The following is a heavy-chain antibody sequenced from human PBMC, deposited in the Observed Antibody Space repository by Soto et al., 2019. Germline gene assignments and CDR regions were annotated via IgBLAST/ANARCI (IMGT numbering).Heavy chain of an antibody. D-gene: IGHD5-12*01. CDR3: TTDRGWLQFLGYYYYYGMDV. CDR2: IKSKTDGGTT. CDR1: GFTFSNAW. V-gene: IGHV3-15*01. J-gene: IGHJ6*02. Sequence: LRLSCAASGFTFSNAWMIWVRQAPGKGLEWVGRIKSKTDGGTTDYAAPVKGRFTISRDDSKNTLYLQMNSLKTEDTAVYYCTTDRGWLQFLGYYYYYGMDVWGQGTTVTVS.